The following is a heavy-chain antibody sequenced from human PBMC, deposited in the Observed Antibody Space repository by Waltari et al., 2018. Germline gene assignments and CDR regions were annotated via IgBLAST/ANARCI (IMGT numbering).Heavy chain of an antibody. V-gene: IGHV3-48*03. CDR2: ISSSGSTI. J-gene: IGHJ4*02. CDR3: GSSGWFFDY. D-gene: IGHD6-19*01. Sequence: EVQLVESGGGLVQPGGSLRLSCAASGFTFSSYEMNWVRQAPGKGLEWVSYISSSGSTIYYADSVKGRFTISRDNAKNSLYLQMNSLRAEDTAVYYCGSSGWFFDYWGQGTLVTVSS. CDR1: GFTFSSYE.